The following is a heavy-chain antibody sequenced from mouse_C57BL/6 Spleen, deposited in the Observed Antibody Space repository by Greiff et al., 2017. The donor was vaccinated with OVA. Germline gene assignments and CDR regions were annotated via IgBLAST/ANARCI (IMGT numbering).Heavy chain of an antibody. CDR1: GYTFTSYW. Sequence: QVQLQQPGAELVKPGASVKLSCKASGYTFTSYWMQWVKQRPGQGLEWIGEIDPSDSYTNYNQKFKGKATLTVDTSSSTAYMQLSSLTSEDSAVYYGARGGGYYPHWYFDVWGTGTTVTVSS. CDR3: ARGGGYYPHWYFDV. J-gene: IGHJ1*03. D-gene: IGHD2-3*01. V-gene: IGHV1-50*01. CDR2: IDPSDSYT.